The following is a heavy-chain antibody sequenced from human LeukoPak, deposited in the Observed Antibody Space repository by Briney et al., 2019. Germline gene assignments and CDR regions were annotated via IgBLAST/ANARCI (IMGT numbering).Heavy chain of an antibody. Sequence: SETLSLTCTVSGGSISSSSYYWGWIRQPPGKGLEWIGSIYYSGSTYYNPSLKSRVTISVDTSKNQFSLKLSSVTAADTAVYYCAGLTLGVVRGGFDYWGQGTLVTVSS. CDR1: GGSISSSSYY. D-gene: IGHD3-10*01. J-gene: IGHJ4*02. CDR3: AGLTLGVVRGGFDY. CDR2: IYYSGST. V-gene: IGHV4-39*01.